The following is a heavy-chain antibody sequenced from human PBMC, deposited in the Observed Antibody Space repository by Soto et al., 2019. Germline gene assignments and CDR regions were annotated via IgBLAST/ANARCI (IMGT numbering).Heavy chain of an antibody. Sequence: SQSLSLTCAISRDGVSSNSATWNWIMQSPSRGLEWLGRTYYRAKWYNEYAFSVKSRIIVNPDTSKNQFSLQLNAVTPEDTAVYYCARGSRLVAGTPVNWFDPWGQGTLVTVSS. D-gene: IGHD6-13*01. CDR3: ARGSRLVAGTPVNWFDP. J-gene: IGHJ5*02. CDR1: RDGVSSNSAT. V-gene: IGHV6-1*01. CDR2: TYYRAKWYN.